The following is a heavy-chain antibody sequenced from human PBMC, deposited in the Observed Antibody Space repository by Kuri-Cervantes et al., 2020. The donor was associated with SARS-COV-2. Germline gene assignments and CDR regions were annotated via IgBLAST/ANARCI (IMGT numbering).Heavy chain of an antibody. D-gene: IGHD6-13*01. CDR3: ASGAAGIFHYYYYGMDV. CDR2: IYYSGST. Sequence: SETLSLTCTVSGYSISTDDSWGWIRQPPGKGLEWIGYIYYSGSTNYNPSLKSRVTISVDTSKNQFSLKLSSVTAADTAVYYCASGAAGIFHYYYYGMDVWGQGTTVTVSS. V-gene: IGHV4-61*08. CDR1: GYSISTDDS. J-gene: IGHJ6*02.